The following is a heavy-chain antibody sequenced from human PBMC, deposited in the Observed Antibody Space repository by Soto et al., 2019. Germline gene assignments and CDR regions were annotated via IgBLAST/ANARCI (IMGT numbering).Heavy chain of an antibody. D-gene: IGHD5-18*01. J-gene: IGHJ6*02. CDR3: ARERNTAMVNFMDV. CDR1: GDSLSSNSAA. CDR2: TYYRSKWDN. Sequence: PSQTLSLTCAISGDSLSSNSAAWNWIRQSPSRGLEWLGKTYYRSKWDNDYADSVKSRITINTDTSKNQFSLQVNSVTPEDTAVYYCARERNTAMVNFMDVWGQGTTVTVS. V-gene: IGHV6-1*01.